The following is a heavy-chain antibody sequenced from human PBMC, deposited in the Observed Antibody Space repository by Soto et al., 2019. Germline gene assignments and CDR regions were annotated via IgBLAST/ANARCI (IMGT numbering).Heavy chain of an antibody. CDR1: GYTFSRYG. V-gene: IGHV1-18*01. D-gene: IGHD4-17*01. Sequence: ASVKVSCKASGYTFSRYGISWVRQAPGQGLEWMGWISAYNGNTNYAQKLQGRVTMTTDTSTSTAYMDLRSLRSDDTAVYYCARGATTSFLSTFDYWGQGTLVTVSS. CDR2: ISAYNGNT. J-gene: IGHJ4*02. CDR3: ARGATTSFLSTFDY.